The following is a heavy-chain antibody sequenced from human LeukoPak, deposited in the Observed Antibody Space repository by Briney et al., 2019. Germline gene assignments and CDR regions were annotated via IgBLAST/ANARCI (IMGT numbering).Heavy chain of an antibody. D-gene: IGHD3-3*01. V-gene: IGHV1-2*02. Sequence: EASVKVSCKSSVYTFTGYYMHWVRQAPGQGLEWMGWINTNSGGTNYAQKFQGRVTMTRDTSISTAYMELSRLRSDDTAVYYCAIITIFGVTLDYWGQGTLVTVSS. J-gene: IGHJ4*02. CDR1: VYTFTGYY. CDR3: AIITIFGVTLDY. CDR2: INTNSGGT.